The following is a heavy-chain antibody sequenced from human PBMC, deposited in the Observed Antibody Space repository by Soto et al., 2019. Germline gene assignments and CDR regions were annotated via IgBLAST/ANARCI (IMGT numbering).Heavy chain of an antibody. CDR2: ISAYNGNT. J-gene: IGHJ4*02. CDR1: GYTFTSYG. CDR3: ASDWAAAGPFDY. Sequence: QVQLVQSGAEVKKPGASVKVSCKASGYTFTSYGSSWVRPAPGQGLEWMGWISAYNGNTNDAQKLKGRVTMTTDISTSTAYMELRSLRYDDTAVYYCASDWAAAGPFDYWGQGNLVTVSS. V-gene: IGHV1-18*01. D-gene: IGHD6-13*01.